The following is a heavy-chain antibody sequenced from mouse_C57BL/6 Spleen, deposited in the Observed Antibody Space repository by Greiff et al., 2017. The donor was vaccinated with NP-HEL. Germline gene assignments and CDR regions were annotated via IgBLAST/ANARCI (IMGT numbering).Heavy chain of an antibody. J-gene: IGHJ2*01. V-gene: IGHV5-6*01. Sequence: EVMLVESGGDLVKPGGSLKLSCAASGFTFSSYGMSWVRQTPDKRLEWVATISSGGSYTYYPDSVKGRFTISRDNAKNTLYLQMSSLKSDDTAMYYCARQKGLFDYWGQGTTLTVSS. CDR3: ARQKGLFDY. CDR1: GFTFSSYG. CDR2: ISSGGSYT.